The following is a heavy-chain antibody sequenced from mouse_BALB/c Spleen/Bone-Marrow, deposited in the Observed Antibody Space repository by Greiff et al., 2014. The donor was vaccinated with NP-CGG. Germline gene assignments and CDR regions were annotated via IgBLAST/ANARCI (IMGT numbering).Heavy chain of an antibody. J-gene: IGHJ4*01. Sequence: VQLHQSGAELVKPGASVKLSCTASGFNIKDTYMHWVKQRPEQGLEWIGRIDPANGNTKYDPKFQGKATITADTSSNTAYLQLSSLTSEDTAVYYCARREYYAMDYWGQGTSVTVSS. CDR1: GFNIKDTY. CDR3: ARREYYAMDY. V-gene: IGHV14-3*02. CDR2: IDPANGNT.